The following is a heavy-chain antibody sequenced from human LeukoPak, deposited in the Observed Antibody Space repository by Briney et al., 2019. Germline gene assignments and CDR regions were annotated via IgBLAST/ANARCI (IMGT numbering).Heavy chain of an antibody. Sequence: ASVKDSCKESGYTSTSYFMHWVRQTPGQRLDWMGIINPSGGSTSYAQKFQGRVTMTRDTSTSTVYMELSSLRSEDTAVYYCARDSADYGDYDYWGQGTLVTVSS. CDR2: INPSGGST. J-gene: IGHJ4*02. V-gene: IGHV1-46*01. CDR1: GYTSTSYF. D-gene: IGHD4-17*01. CDR3: ARDSADYGDYDY.